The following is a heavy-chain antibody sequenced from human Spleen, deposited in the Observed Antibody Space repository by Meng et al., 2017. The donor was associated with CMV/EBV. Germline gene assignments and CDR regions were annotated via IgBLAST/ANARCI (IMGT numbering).Heavy chain of an antibody. V-gene: IGHV3-23*01. CDR3: AKDMRNRGWYGGIDY. J-gene: IGHJ4*02. D-gene: IGHD6-19*01. CDR1: GFTFSSYA. Sequence: GESLKISCAASGFTFSSYAMSWVRQAPGKGLEWVSGISGSGGSTYYADSVKGRFTISRDNSKNTVYLQMNSLRAEDTAVYYCAKDMRNRGWYGGIDYWGQGTLVTVSS. CDR2: ISGSGGST.